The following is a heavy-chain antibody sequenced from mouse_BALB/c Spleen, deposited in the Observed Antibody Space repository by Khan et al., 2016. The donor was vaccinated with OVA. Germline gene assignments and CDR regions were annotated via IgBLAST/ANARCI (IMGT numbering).Heavy chain of an antibody. CDR1: GYTFTDYY. J-gene: IGHJ3*01. CDR2: ISPGSGDT. D-gene: IGHD1-2*01. Sequence: VQLQESGAELARPGASVKLSCKASGYTFTDYYINWVKQRTGQGLEWIGEISPGSGDTYYNEKFKGKATLTADKSSTTAYMQLSSLTSEATAVYFCARRNYFGYPFADWGQGTLVTVSA. CDR3: ARRNYFGYPFAD. V-gene: IGHV1-77*01.